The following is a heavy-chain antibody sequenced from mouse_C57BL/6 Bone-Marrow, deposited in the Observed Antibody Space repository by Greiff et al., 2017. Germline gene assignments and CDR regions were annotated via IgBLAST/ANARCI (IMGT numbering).Heavy chain of an antibody. CDR1: GYTFTGYW. CDR3: ARGTRLRRGYYFDY. V-gene: IGHV1-9*01. Sequence: VQLQQSGAELMKPGASVKLSCKATGYTFTGYWIEWVKQRPGHGLEWIGEIFPGSGSTNYNEKFKGKATFTADTSSNTAYMQLSSLTTEDSAISYCARGTRLRRGYYFDYWGQGTTLTVSS. J-gene: IGHJ2*01. D-gene: IGHD2-4*01. CDR2: IFPGSGST.